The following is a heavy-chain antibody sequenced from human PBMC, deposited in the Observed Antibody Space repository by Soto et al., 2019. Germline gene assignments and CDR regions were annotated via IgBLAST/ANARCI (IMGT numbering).Heavy chain of an antibody. V-gene: IGHV4-30-4*01. CDR3: ARGYVYSWESYRPLLDY. CDR2: ISYSGSS. J-gene: IGHJ4*02. Sequence: QVQLQESGPGLVKPSQTLSLTCTVSGGSIGSGDYYWRWIRPPTGKGLQRIGYISYSGSSYDNPSLKCIVTISVDTSRNQVSMQLSSVTAADTAVYYCARGYVYSWESYRPLLDYWGQGTLVTVSS. D-gene: IGHD3-16*02. CDR1: GGSIGSGDYY.